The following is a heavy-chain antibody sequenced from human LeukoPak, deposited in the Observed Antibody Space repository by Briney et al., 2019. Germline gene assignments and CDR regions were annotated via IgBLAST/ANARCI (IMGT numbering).Heavy chain of an antibody. V-gene: IGHV4-34*01. CDR2: INHSGST. D-gene: IGHD3-22*01. CDR3: ARQRYYYDSSGYYYADYYHYMDV. J-gene: IGHJ6*03. CDR1: GGSFSGYY. Sequence: SETLSLTCGVYGGSFSGYYWSWIRQPPGKGLEWIGEINHSGSTNYNVSLKSRVTISVDTSKNQFALKLNSVIAADTAVYYCARQRYYYDSSGYYYADYYHYMDVWGKGTTVIISS.